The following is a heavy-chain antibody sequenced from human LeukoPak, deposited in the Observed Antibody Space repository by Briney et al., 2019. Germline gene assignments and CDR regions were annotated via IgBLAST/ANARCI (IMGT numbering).Heavy chain of an antibody. J-gene: IGHJ4*02. Sequence: SETLSLTCTVSGGSINNNYWSWFRQSPGKGLEWIGYIYYNGNTNYNTSLESRVTISVDTSKNQIHLRLSSVTAADAAVYYCARGGWSQDYWGQGTLVTVSS. CDR1: GGSINNNY. CDR2: IYYNGNT. V-gene: IGHV4-59*01. CDR3: ARGGWSQDY. D-gene: IGHD6-19*01.